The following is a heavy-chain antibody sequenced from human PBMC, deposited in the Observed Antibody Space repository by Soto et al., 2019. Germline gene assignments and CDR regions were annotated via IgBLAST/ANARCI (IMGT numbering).Heavy chain of an antibody. V-gene: IGHV1-2*02. CDR3: ARDKYYYDSSGNNWFDP. Sequence: ASVKVSFNASGYTFTGYYMHWVRQAPGQGLEWMGWINPNSGGTNYAQKFQGRVTMTRDTSISTAYMELSRLRSDDTAVYYCARDKYYYDSSGNNWFDPWGQGTLVTVSS. J-gene: IGHJ5*02. D-gene: IGHD3-22*01. CDR2: INPNSGGT. CDR1: GYTFTGYY.